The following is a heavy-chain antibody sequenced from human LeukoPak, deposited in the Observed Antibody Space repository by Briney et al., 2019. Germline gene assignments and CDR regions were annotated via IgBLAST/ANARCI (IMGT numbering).Heavy chain of an antibody. D-gene: IGHD6-6*01. J-gene: IGHJ5*02. Sequence: GESLKISCKASGYTFTKYWIGWVRQMPGKGLEWMGIISPVDSDTRYTPSFQGQVTISADKSVNTAYLQWTSLTASDTAMYYCARTAHEYQVPWGFDPWGQGTLVTVSS. V-gene: IGHV5-51*01. CDR2: ISPVDSDT. CDR1: GYTFTKYW. CDR3: ARTAHEYQVPWGFDP.